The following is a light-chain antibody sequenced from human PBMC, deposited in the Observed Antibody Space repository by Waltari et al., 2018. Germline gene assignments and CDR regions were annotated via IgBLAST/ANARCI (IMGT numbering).Light chain of an antibody. J-gene: IGKJ1*01. CDR1: QSLVFSDGNTY. Sequence: VVMTQSPLSLAVTLGQPASISCKSNQSLVFSDGNTYLNWFHQRPGQFPGRLIYKVSHRDSGVPDRFSGSGSDTDFTLKISRVEAGDLGTYYCMQGSNWPPTFGQGTKVDFK. V-gene: IGKV2-30*01. CDR3: MQGSNWPPT. CDR2: KVS.